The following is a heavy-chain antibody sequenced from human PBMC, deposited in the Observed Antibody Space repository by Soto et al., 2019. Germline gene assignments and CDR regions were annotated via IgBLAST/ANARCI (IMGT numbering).Heavy chain of an antibody. Sequence: SLRLFCAASGFTFSSYAMHWVRQAPGKGLEWVAVISYDGSNKYYADSVKGRFTISRDNSKNTLYLQMNSLRAEDTAVYYCARDGRDYYGMDVWGQGTTVTVSS. CDR1: GFTFSSYA. D-gene: IGHD2-15*01. CDR3: ARDGRDYYGMDV. V-gene: IGHV3-30-3*01. CDR2: ISYDGSNK. J-gene: IGHJ6*02.